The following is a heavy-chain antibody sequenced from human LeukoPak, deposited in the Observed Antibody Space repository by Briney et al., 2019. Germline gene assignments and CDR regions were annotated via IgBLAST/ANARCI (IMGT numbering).Heavy chain of an antibody. CDR1: GFTVSSNY. CDR2: IYSGGST. Sequence: GGSLRLSCAASGFTVSSNYMSWVRQAPGKGLEWVSVIYSGGSTYYADSVKGRFTISRDNSKNTLYLQMNSLRAEDTAVYYCARVSLDYYGSRSYFDYWGQGTLVTVSS. CDR3: ARVSLDYYGSRSYFDY. D-gene: IGHD3-10*01. J-gene: IGHJ4*02. V-gene: IGHV3-53*01.